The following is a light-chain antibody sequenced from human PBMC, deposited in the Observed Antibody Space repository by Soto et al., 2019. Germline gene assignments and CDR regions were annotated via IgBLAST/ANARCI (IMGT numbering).Light chain of an antibody. CDR1: QNINNY. V-gene: IGKV1-33*01. J-gene: IGKJ5*01. CDR2: DAS. Sequence: DSRRTQSPSSLSASVGDRVTITCQASQNINNYLNWYQQKPGRAPKLLIYDASNLEAGVPSRFRGSGSGTDFTFTISRLQPEDIATYYCQQYENLPTFGQGTRLE. CDR3: QQYENLPT.